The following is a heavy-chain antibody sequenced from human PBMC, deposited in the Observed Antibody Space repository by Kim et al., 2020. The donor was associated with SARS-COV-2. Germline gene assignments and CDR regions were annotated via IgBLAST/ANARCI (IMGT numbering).Heavy chain of an antibody. V-gene: IGHV3-21*01. J-gene: IGHJ4*02. CDR1: GFTFSSYS. CDR2: ISSSSSYI. CDR3: ARDLRGGYSYGVNDY. D-gene: IGHD5-18*01. Sequence: GESLKISCAASGFTFSSYSMNWVRQAPGKGLEWVSSISSSSSYIYYADSVKGRFTISRDNAKNSLYLQMNSLRAEDTAVYYCARDLRGGYSYGVNDYWGQGTLGTVSS.